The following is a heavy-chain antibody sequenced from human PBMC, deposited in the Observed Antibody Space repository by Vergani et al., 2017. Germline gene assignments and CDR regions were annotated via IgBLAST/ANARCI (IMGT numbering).Heavy chain of an antibody. Sequence: QVQLVQSGAEVKTPGASVKVSCKVSGYTFTSYAMHWVRQAPGQRLEWMGWINAGNGNTKYSQKFQGRVTITRDTSASTAYMGLSSLRSEDTAVYYCAGEGFYDYVWGSDRLRGGYYFDYWGQGTLVTVSS. CDR2: INAGNGNT. CDR3: AGEGFYDYVWGSDRLRGGYYFDY. J-gene: IGHJ4*02. D-gene: IGHD3-16*02. V-gene: IGHV1-3*01. CDR1: GYTFTSYA.